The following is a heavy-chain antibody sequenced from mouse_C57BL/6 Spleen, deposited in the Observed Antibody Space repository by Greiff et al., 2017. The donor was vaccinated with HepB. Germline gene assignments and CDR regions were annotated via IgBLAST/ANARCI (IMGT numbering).Heavy chain of an antibody. CDR1: GYTFTSYW. J-gene: IGHJ4*01. CDR3: AREGLRAMDY. CDR2: IDPSDSYT. D-gene: IGHD2-4*01. Sequence: QVQLQQPGAELVMPGASVKLSCKASGYTFTSYWMHWVKQRPGQGLEWIGEIDPSDSYTNYNQKFKGKSTLTVDKSSSTAYMQLSSLTSTDSAVDYCAREGLRAMDYWGQGTSVTVSS. V-gene: IGHV1-69*01.